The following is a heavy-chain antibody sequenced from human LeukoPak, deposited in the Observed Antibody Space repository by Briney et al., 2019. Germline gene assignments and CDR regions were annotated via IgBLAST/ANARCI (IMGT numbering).Heavy chain of an antibody. Sequence: GESLKISCKGSGYSFTSYLSGWVRQMPGKGLEWMGIIYPGDSDTRYSPSFQGQVTISADKSISTAYLQWSSLKASDTAMYYCARDSSSLNGDIDSSGQGTLVTVSS. CDR1: GYSFTSYL. J-gene: IGHJ4*02. CDR3: ARDSSSLNGDIDS. CDR2: IYPGDSDT. V-gene: IGHV5-51*01. D-gene: IGHD6-13*01.